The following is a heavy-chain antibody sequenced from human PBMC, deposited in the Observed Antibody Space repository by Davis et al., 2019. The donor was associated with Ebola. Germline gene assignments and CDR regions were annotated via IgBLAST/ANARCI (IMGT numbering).Heavy chain of an antibody. D-gene: IGHD6-19*01. V-gene: IGHV4-34*01. Sequence: GSLRLSCAASGFTFSSYARSWIRQPPGKGLEWIGEINHSGSTNYNPSLKSRVTISVDTSKNQFSLKLSSVTAADTAVYYCASGRSIAVAAFYYWGQGTLVTVSS. CDR2: INHSGST. J-gene: IGHJ4*02. CDR1: GFTFSSYA. CDR3: ASGRSIAVAAFYY.